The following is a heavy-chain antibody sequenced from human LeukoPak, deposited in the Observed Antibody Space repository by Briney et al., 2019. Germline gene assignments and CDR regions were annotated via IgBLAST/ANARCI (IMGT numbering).Heavy chain of an antibody. D-gene: IGHD5-12*01. CDR3: AKDLGYSGYVDY. V-gene: IGHV3-30*18. Sequence: GGSLRLSCAASGFTFSSYGMHWVRQAPGKGLEWVAVISYDGSNKYYADSVKGRFTISRDNSKNTLYLQMNSLRAEDTAVCYCAKDLGYSGYVDYWGQGTLVTVSS. CDR1: GFTFSSYG. CDR2: ISYDGSNK. J-gene: IGHJ4*02.